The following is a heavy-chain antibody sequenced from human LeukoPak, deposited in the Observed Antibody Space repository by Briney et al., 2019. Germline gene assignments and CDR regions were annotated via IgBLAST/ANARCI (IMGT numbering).Heavy chain of an antibody. CDR2: IKQDGSDK. D-gene: IGHD5-24*01. CDR3: AGDEGWTFDI. J-gene: IGHJ3*02. Sequence: GGSLRLSCAASGFSFSTHWMSWFRQAPGKGLEWVALIKQDGSDKHYVDSVKDRFTISRDNAKNSLYLQMNSLRADDTAVYYCAGDEGWTFDIWGQGTKVTVSS. V-gene: IGHV3-7*01. CDR1: GFSFSTHW.